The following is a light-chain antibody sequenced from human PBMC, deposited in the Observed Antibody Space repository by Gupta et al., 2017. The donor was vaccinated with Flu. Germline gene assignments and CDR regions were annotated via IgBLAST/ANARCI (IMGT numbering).Light chain of an antibody. CDR2: EVS. Sequence: QSALTQPASVSGSPGQTITISCTGTSSDIGDYDFVYWYRQLPGKAPKLIIYEVSRRPSGVANRFSGSKSDNTASLTISGLQAEDEADYYCNSETTSNTPGVFGGGTKLTVL. J-gene: IGLJ3*02. CDR1: SSDIGDYDF. V-gene: IGLV2-14*03. CDR3: NSETTSNTPGV.